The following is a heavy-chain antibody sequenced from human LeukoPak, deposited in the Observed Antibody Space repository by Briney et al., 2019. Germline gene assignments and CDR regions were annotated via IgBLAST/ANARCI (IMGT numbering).Heavy chain of an antibody. CDR2: IYYSGST. V-gene: IGHV4-30-4*01. CDR3: ARDPNPWFETNWYFDL. Sequence: YAMSWVRQPPGKGLEWIGYIYYSGSTYYNPSLKSRVTISVDTSKNQFFLKLSSVTAADTAVYYCARDPNPWFETNWYFDLWGRGTLVTVSS. J-gene: IGHJ2*01. CDR1: YA. D-gene: IGHD3-10*01.